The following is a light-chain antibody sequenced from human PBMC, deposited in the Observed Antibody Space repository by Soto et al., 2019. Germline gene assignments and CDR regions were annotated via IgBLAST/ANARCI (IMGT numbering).Light chain of an antibody. V-gene: IGLV2-23*01. J-gene: IGLJ2*01. CDR2: EGS. Sequence: QSALTQPASVPGSPGQSITISCTGTSSDVGSYNLVSWYQQHPGKAPKLMIYEGSKRPSGVSNRFSGSKSGNTASLTISGLQAEDEADYYCCSYAGSSTSHVVFGGGTKVTVL. CDR1: SSDVGSYNL. CDR3: CSYAGSSTSHVV.